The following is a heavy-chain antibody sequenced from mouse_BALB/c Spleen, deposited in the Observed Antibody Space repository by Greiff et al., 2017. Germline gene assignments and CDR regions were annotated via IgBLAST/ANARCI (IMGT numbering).Heavy chain of an antibody. J-gene: IGHJ4*01. Sequence: EVQGVESGGGLVQPGGSRKLSCAASGFTFSSFGMHWVRQAPEKGLEWVAYISSGSSTIYYADTVKGRFTISRDNPKNTLFLQMTSLRSEDTAMYYCARKGYDHAMDYWGQGTSVTVSS. CDR1: GFTFSSFG. V-gene: IGHV5-17*02. D-gene: IGHD2-2*01. CDR3: ARKGYDHAMDY. CDR2: ISSGSSTI.